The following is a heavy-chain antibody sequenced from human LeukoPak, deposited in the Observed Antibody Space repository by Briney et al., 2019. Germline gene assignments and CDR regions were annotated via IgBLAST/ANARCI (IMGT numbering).Heavy chain of an antibody. CDR3: ARHSSRAIPFDY. Sequence: PESLSVTSTEPLDSTRRAYWNWIPAPLREGRWRSWYIYTTGSANYHGSNNYNPSLKSRVTISVDTSKNQFSLKLSSVTAADTAVYYCARHSSRAIPFDYWGQGTLITVSS. J-gene: IGHJ4*02. V-gene: IGHV4-4*09. D-gene: IGHD2-21*01. CDR2: IYTTGSANYHGSN. CDR1: LDSTRRAY.